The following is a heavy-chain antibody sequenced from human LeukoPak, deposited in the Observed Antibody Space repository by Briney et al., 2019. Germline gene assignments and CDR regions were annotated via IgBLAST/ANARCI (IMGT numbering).Heavy chain of an antibody. V-gene: IGHV4-4*07. Sequence: PSETLSLTCTVSGGFISTYYWSWIRQPAGKGLEWIGRIYTSGSTNYNPSLKSRVTMSVDTSKNQFSLKLSSVTAADTAVYYCARLPLGAFGEVLNFDYWGQGTLVTVSS. CDR1: GGFISTYY. D-gene: IGHD3-10*01. CDR2: IYTSGST. J-gene: IGHJ4*02. CDR3: ARLPLGAFGEVLNFDY.